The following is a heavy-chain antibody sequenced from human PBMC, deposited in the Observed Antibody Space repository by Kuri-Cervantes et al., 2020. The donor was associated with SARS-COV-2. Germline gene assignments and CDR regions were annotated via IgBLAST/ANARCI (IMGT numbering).Heavy chain of an antibody. V-gene: IGHV1-69*13. CDR3: ARDVGGSSIAASFDY. CDR1: GDSFSSYS. D-gene: IGHD6-6*01. CDR2: IIPMFGTA. Sequence: SVKVSCKASGDSFSSYSFNWVRQAPGQGLEWMGGIIPMFGTADYAQKFQGKVTITADESTSTAYMELSRLRSDDTAVYYCARDVGGSSIAASFDYWGQGTLVTVSS. J-gene: IGHJ4*02.